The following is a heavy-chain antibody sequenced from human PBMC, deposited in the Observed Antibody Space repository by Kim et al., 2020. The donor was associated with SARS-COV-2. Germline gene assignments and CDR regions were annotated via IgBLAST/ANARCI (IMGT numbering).Heavy chain of an antibody. CDR1: GFTFDDYA. CDR2: ISWNSGSI. V-gene: IGHV3-9*01. Sequence: GGSLRLSCAASGFTFDDYAMHWVRQAPGKGLEWVSGISWNSGSIGYADSVKGRFTISRDNAKNSLYLQMNSLRAEDTALYYCAKDMRSSWSGYIPPYYYYGMDVWGRGTTVTVPS. J-gene: IGHJ6*02. D-gene: IGHD3-3*01. CDR3: AKDMRSSWSGYIPPYYYYGMDV.